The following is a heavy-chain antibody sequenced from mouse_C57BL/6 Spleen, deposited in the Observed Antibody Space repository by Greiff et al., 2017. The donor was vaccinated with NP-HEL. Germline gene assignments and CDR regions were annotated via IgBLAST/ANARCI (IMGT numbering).Heavy chain of an antibody. CDR3: ARRDWYFDV. V-gene: IGHV1-82*01. Sequence: VQLQQSGPELVQPGASVKISCKASGYAFSSSWMNWVQQRPGKGLEWIGRIYPGAGDTNYNGKVKGKATLTADKYSSTAYMQLSSVTSEDSAVSFCARRDWYFDVWGTGTTVTVAS. J-gene: IGHJ1*03. CDR2: IYPGAGDT. CDR1: GYAFSSSW.